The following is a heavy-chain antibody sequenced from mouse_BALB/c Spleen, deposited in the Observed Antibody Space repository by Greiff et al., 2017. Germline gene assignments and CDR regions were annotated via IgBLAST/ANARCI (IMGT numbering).Heavy chain of an antibody. CDR1: GFTFSSFG. Sequence: EVQVVESGGGLVQPGGSRKLSCAASGFTFSSFGMHWVRQAPEKGLEWVAYISSGSSTIYYADTVKGRFTISRDNPKNTLFLQMTSLRSEDTAMYYCARLRNSYFDYWGQGTTLTVSS. CDR2: ISSGSSTI. V-gene: IGHV5-17*02. CDR3: ARLRNSYFDY. J-gene: IGHJ2*01.